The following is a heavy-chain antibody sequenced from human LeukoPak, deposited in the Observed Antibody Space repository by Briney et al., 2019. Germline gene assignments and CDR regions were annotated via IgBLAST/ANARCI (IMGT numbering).Heavy chain of an antibody. CDR3: ARLGGSYYNGYYYYYMDV. CDR1: GGSISSSSYY. CDR2: IYYSGST. Sequence: SETLSLTCTLSGGSISSSSYYWGWIRQPPGKGLEWIGSIYYSGSTYYNPSLKSRVTISVDTSKNQFSLKLSSVTAADTAVYYCARLGGSYYNGYYYYYMDVWGKGTTVTVSS. J-gene: IGHJ6*03. V-gene: IGHV4-39*01. D-gene: IGHD1-26*01.